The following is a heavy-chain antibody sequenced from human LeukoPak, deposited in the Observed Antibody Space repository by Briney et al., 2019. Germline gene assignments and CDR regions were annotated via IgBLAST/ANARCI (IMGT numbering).Heavy chain of an antibody. Sequence: GSLRLSCAVSGFRFSNYWMTWVRQAPGKGLEWVANIKHDGSGPSYLDSVKGRFTISRDNARNLLSLQMSGLRVEDTAVYYCARAREITVTGTDYFDSWGQGTLVTVSS. CDR2: IKHDGSGP. D-gene: IGHD6-19*01. CDR1: GFRFSNYW. V-gene: IGHV3-7*01. J-gene: IGHJ4*02. CDR3: ARAREITVTGTDYFDS.